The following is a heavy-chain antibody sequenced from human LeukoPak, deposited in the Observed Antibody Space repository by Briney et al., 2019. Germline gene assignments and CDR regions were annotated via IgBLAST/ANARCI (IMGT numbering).Heavy chain of an antibody. CDR1: GFIFSSYS. CDR2: ISSSSTYI. J-gene: IGHJ4*02. V-gene: IGHV3-21*01. Sequence: GGSLRLSCAASGFIFSSYSMSWVRQAPGMGLECVSSISSSSTYIHYADSVKGRFTISRDNTKNSLYLQMNSLRAEDTALYYCARFQGAHYWGQGTLVTVSS. D-gene: IGHD4/OR15-4a*01. CDR3: ARFQGAHY.